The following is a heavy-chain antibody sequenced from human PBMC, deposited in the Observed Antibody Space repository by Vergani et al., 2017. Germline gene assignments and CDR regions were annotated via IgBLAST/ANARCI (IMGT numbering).Heavy chain of an antibody. J-gene: IGHJ2*01. CDR1: GGSFSGYY. CDR3: ARGRWGSYHYWYFDL. V-gene: IGHV4-34*01. D-gene: IGHD1-26*01. CDR2: INHSGST. Sequence: QVQLQQWGAGLLKPSETLSLTCAVYGGSFSGYYWSWIRQPPGKGREWFGEINHSGSTNYNPSLKSRVTISVDTSKNQFSLKLSSVTAADTAVYYCARGRWGSYHYWYFDLWGRGTLVTVSS.